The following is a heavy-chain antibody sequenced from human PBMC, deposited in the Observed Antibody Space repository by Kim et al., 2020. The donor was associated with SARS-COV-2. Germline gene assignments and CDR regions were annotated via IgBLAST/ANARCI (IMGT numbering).Heavy chain of an antibody. CDR3: ARDLGVVVVVAATRAVGYFQH. CDR2: INTNTGNP. J-gene: IGHJ1*01. V-gene: IGHV7-4-1*02. D-gene: IGHD2-15*01. Sequence: ASVKVSCKASGYTFTSYAMNWVRQAPGQGLEWMGWINTNTGNPTYAQGFTGRFVFSLDTSVSTAYLQISSLKAEDTAVYYCARDLGVVVVVAATRAVGYFQHWGQGTLVTVSS. CDR1: GYTFTSYA.